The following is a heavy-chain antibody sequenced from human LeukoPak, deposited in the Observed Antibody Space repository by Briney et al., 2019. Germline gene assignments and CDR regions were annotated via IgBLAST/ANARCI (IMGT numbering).Heavy chain of an antibody. CDR2: ISGGGGST. Sequence: GGSLRLSCAASGFTFSSYAMSWVRQAPGKGLEWVSAISGGGGSTYYADSVKGRFTISRDNSKNTLYLQMNSLRAEDTAVYYCAKDLVMVRGAMAHYYYYGMDVWGQGTTVTVSS. CDR1: GFTFSSYA. J-gene: IGHJ6*02. V-gene: IGHV3-23*01. CDR3: AKDLVMVRGAMAHYYYYGMDV. D-gene: IGHD3-10*01.